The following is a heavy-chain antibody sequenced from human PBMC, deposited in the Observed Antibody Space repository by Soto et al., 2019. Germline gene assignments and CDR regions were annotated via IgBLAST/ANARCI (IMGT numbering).Heavy chain of an antibody. J-gene: IGHJ6*02. Sequence: ASVKVSCKASGYTFTSYGISWVRQAPGQGLEWMGWISAYNGNTNYAQKLQGRVTMTTDTSTSTAYMGLRSLRADDTAGYYFASDSSDGYCSGGSCYSDYYYYGMDVWGQGTTVTVSS. CDR3: ASDSSDGYCSGGSCYSDYYYYGMDV. V-gene: IGHV1-18*01. D-gene: IGHD2-15*01. CDR2: ISAYNGNT. CDR1: GYTFTSYG.